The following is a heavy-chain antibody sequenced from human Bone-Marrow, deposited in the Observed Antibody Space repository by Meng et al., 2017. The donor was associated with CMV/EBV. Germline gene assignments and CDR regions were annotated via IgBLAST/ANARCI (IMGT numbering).Heavy chain of an antibody. D-gene: IGHD5-18*01. J-gene: IGHJ3*02. V-gene: IGHV3-21*01. CDR2: VSSSSSYI. CDR1: GFTFSSYS. Sequence: GGSLRLSCAASGFTFSSYSMNWVRQAPGKGLEWVSSVSSSSSYIYYADSVKGRFTISRDNAKNSLYLQMNSLRAEDTAVYYCARDRGYSYGYRAFDIWGQGTMVTVSS. CDR3: ARDRGYSYGYRAFDI.